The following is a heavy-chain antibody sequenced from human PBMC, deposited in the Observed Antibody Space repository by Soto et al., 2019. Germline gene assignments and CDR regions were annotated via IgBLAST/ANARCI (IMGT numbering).Heavy chain of an antibody. CDR2: IYYSGST. Sequence: SETLSLTCTVSGGSISSGDYYWSWIRQPPGKGLEWIGYIYYSGSTYYNPSLKSRVTISVDTSKNQFSLKLSSVTAADTAVYYCARDYYDSSGYGYYYGMDVWGQGTTVTVSS. D-gene: IGHD3-22*01. CDR1: GGSISSGDYY. V-gene: IGHV4-30-4*01. J-gene: IGHJ6*02. CDR3: ARDYYDSSGYGYYYGMDV.